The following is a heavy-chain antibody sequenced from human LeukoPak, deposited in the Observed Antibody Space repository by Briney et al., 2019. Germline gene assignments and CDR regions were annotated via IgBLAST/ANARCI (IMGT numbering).Heavy chain of an antibody. J-gene: IGHJ4*02. Sequence: GGSLRLSCAASGFILSSYSVNWVRQAPGKGLEWVAVIWYDGSNKYYADSVKGRFTISRDNSKNTLYLQMNSLRAEDTAVYYCAMSRLTHPFDYWGQGTLVTVSS. CDR2: IWYDGSNK. D-gene: IGHD1-1*01. CDR1: GFILSSYS. V-gene: IGHV3-33*08. CDR3: AMSRLTHPFDY.